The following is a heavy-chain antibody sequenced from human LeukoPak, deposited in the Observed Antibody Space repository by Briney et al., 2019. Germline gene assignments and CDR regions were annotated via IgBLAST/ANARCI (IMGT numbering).Heavy chain of an antibody. CDR1: GFTFSSYA. V-gene: IGHV3-23*01. Sequence: PGRSLRLSCAASGFTFSSYAMSWVRQAPGKGLEWVSAISGSGGSTYYADSVKGRFTISRDNSKNTLYLQMNSLRAEDTAVYYCAKPYCGGDCSHYYYYMDVWGKGTTVTVSS. CDR3: AKPYCGGDCSHYYYYMDV. D-gene: IGHD2-21*01. J-gene: IGHJ6*03. CDR2: ISGSGGST.